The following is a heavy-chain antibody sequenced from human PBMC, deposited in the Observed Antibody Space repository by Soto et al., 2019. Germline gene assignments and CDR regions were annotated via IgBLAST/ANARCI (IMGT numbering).Heavy chain of an antibody. CDR2: IVVGSGNT. Sequence: QMQLVQSGPEVKKPGTSVKVSCKASGFTFTRSAVQWVRQARGQRPEWIGWIVVGSGNTNYAQKFQERVTITRDMCTSTGYMGLRSMRSEDTAVYYGAAFATTGDAFDVWGQGTVVTVSS. V-gene: IGHV1-58*01. CDR1: GFTFTRSA. CDR3: AAFATTGDAFDV. J-gene: IGHJ3*01. D-gene: IGHD4-17*01.